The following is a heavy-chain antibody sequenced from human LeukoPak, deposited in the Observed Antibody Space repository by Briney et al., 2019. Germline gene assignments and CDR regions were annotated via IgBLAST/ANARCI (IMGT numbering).Heavy chain of an antibody. J-gene: IGHJ4*02. CDR2: IYSGGST. CDR1: GFTVSSNY. V-gene: IGHV3-53*01. Sequence: PGGSLRLSCAASGFTVSSNYMSWVRQAPGKGLEWVSVIYSGGSTYYADSVKGRFTISRDNSKNTLYLQMNSLRAEDTAVYYCARAPRDSSSSGDYWGQGTLVTVSS. CDR3: ARAPRDSSSSGDY. D-gene: IGHD6-6*01.